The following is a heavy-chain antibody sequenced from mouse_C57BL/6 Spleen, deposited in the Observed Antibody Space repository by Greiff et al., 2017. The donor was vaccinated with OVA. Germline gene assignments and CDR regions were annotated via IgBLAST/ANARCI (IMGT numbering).Heavy chain of an antibody. J-gene: IGHJ4*01. D-gene: IGHD2-5*01. CDR1: GYTFTSYW. CDR2: IHPNSGST. Sequence: VQLQQSGAELVKPGASVKLSCKASGYTFTSYWMHWVKQRPGQGLEWIGMIHPNSGSTNYNEKFKSKATLTVDKSSSTAYMQLSSLTSEDSAVYYCARRDYSNLYAMDYWGQGTSVTVSS. CDR3: ARRDYSNLYAMDY. V-gene: IGHV1-64*01.